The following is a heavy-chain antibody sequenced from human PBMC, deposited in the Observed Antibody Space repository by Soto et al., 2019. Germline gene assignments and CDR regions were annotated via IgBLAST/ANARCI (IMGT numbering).Heavy chain of an antibody. J-gene: IGHJ6*02. V-gene: IGHV3-7*05. CDR2: IKQDGSEK. CDR3: ATGPEMATMGYYGMDV. D-gene: IGHD5-12*01. Sequence: GGSLRLSCAASGFTFSSYWMSWVRQAPGKGLEWVANIKQDGSEKYYVDSVKGRFTISRDNAKNSLYLQMNSLRAEDTAVYYRATGPEMATMGYYGMDVWGQGTTVTVSS. CDR1: GFTFSSYW.